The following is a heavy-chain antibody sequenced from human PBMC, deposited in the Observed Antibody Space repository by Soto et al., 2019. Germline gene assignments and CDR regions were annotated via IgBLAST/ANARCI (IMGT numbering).Heavy chain of an antibody. Sequence: PSETLSLTCAVYGGSFSGYYWGWIRQPQGKGLEWIGEINHSGSTNYNPSLKSRVTISVDTSKNQFSLKLSSVTAADTDVYYCLRGGYYGSGRWLWFDPWGQGTLVTVSS. D-gene: IGHD3-10*01. V-gene: IGHV4-34*01. CDR3: LRGGYYGSGRWLWFDP. J-gene: IGHJ5*02. CDR2: INHSGST. CDR1: GGSFSGYY.